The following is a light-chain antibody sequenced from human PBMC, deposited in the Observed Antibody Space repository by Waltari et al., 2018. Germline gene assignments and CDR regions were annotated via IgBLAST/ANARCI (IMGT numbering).Light chain of an antibody. J-gene: IGLJ2*01. CDR2: ANS. CDR3: QSYDSSLSAHVV. V-gene: IGLV1-40*01. CDR1: SSTIGAGYD. Sequence: QSVLTPPPSVSGAPGQRVTISCTGSSSTIGAGYDVHWYQQLPGTAPKLLIYANSNRPSGVPDRFSGSKSGTSASLAITGLQAEDEADYYCQSYDSSLSAHVVFGGGTKLTVL.